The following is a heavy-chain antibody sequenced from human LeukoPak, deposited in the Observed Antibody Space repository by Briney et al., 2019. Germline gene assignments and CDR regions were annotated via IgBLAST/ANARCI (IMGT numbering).Heavy chain of an antibody. CDR3: AGHHPRNTVDF. V-gene: IGHV4-59*08. CDR1: GGSISSYY. Sequence: SETLSLTCTVSGGSISSYYWSWIRQPPGEGLEWIAYTSDIGSINYNPSLKSRVTISLDTSKNQFSLELSSVTAADTAVYYCAGHHPRNTVDFWGQGTLVTVSS. D-gene: IGHD2-8*02. J-gene: IGHJ4*02. CDR2: TSDIGSI.